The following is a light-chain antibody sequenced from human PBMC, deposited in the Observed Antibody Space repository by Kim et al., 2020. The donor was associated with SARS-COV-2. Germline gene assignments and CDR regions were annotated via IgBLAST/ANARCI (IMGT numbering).Light chain of an antibody. CDR1: SSNFGSNS. CDR2: RNS. Sequence: GQRVSISCSGSSSNFGSNSVNWYQQIPGTAPRLLIYRNSQRPSGVPDRFSGSKSGTSASLAISGLQSEDEADYNCAAWDDSLNALIFGGGTQLTVL. J-gene: IGLJ2*01. V-gene: IGLV1-44*01. CDR3: AAWDDSLNALI.